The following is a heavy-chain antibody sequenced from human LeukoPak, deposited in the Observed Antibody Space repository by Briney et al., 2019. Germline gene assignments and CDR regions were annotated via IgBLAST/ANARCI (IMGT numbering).Heavy chain of an antibody. Sequence: PGGSLRLSCAASGFTFDDYTMHWVRQAPGKGLEWVSLISWDGGSTYYADSVKGRFTISRDNSKNTLYLQMNGLRGDDTAMYYCVKDLPVLHSWGQGTLVTVSS. J-gene: IGHJ4*02. V-gene: IGHV3-43*01. D-gene: IGHD3-16*01. CDR3: VKDLPVLHS. CDR2: ISWDGGST. CDR1: GFTFDDYT.